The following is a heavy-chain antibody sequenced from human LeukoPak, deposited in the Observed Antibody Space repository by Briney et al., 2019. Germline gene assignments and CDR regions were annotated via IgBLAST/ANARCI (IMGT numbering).Heavy chain of an antibody. J-gene: IGHJ4*02. CDR2: ITTDGGNK. D-gene: IGHD3-10*01. CDR3: ARDITGAFSFDY. Sequence: PGGSLRLSCVASGFTFSSHAMHWVRQAPGKGLEWVAVITTDGGNKYYADAVKGRFTISRDNSKNTLSVQMNSLRAEDTAVYYCARDITGAFSFDYWGQGTLVTVSS. V-gene: IGHV3-30*01. CDR1: GFTFSSHA.